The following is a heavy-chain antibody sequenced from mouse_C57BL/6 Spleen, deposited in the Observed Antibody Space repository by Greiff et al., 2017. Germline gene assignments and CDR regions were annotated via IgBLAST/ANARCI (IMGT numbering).Heavy chain of an antibody. CDR3: ARGDYYGSSYWFAY. D-gene: IGHD1-1*01. J-gene: IGHJ3*01. CDR1: GYSFTGYY. Sequence: VQLQQSGPELVKPGASVKISCKASGYSFTGYYMNWVKQSPEKSLEWIGEINPSTGGTTYNQKFKAKATLTVDKSSSTAYMQLKSLTSEDSAVYYCARGDYYGSSYWFAYWGQGTLVTVSA. V-gene: IGHV1-42*01. CDR2: INPSTGGT.